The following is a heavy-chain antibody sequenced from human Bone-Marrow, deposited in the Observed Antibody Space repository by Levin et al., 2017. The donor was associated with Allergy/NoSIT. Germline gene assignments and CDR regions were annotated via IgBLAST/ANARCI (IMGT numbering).Heavy chain of an antibody. CDR3: ARLLGGAEGYGMDV. Sequence: ASVKVSCKASGGTFSSYAISWVRQAPGQGLEWMGGIIPIFGTTNYAQKFQGRVTITADESTSTAYMELSSLRSEDTAVYYCARLLGGAEGYGMDVWGQGTTVTVSS. V-gene: IGHV1-69*13. D-gene: IGHD1-26*01. CDR2: IIPIFGTT. J-gene: IGHJ6*02. CDR1: GGTFSSYA.